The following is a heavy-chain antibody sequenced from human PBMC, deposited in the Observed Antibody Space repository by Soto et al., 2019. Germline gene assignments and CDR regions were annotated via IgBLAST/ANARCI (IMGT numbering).Heavy chain of an antibody. Sequence: GGSLRLSCAASGFTFSSYAMHWVRQAPGKGLEWVAVISYDGSNKYYADSVKGRFTISRDNSKNTLYLQMNSLRAEDTAVYYCARDHSKVTIFGVVQYYFDYWGQGTLVT. CDR1: GFTFSSYA. V-gene: IGHV3-30-3*01. D-gene: IGHD3-3*01. J-gene: IGHJ4*02. CDR3: ARDHSKVTIFGVVQYYFDY. CDR2: ISYDGSNK.